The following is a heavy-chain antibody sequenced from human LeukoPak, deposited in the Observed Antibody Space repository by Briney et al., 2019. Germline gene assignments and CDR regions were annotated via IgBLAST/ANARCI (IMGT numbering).Heavy chain of an antibody. Sequence: GGSLRLSCAASGFTVSSYAMSGVRQAPGKGLEWVSAISGSGGSTYYADSVKGRFTISRDNSKTTLYLQMNSRRAEDTAVYYCAKYGRFDYWGQGTLVTVSS. J-gene: IGHJ4*02. CDR2: ISGSGGST. CDR1: GFTVSSYA. CDR3: AKYGRFDY. D-gene: IGHD1-26*01. V-gene: IGHV3-23*01.